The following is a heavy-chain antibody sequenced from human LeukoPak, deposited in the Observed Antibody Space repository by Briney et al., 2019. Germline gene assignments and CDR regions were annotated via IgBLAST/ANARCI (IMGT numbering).Heavy chain of an antibody. CDR3: ARDETNWGTFDY. CDR1: GYTFTGYG. J-gene: IGHJ4*02. CDR2: ISAYNGNT. D-gene: IGHD7-27*01. V-gene: IGHV1-18*01. Sequence: ASVKVSCKASGYTFTGYGISWVRQAPGQGHEWMGWISAYNGNTNYAQKLQGRVTMTTDTSTSTAYMELRSLRSDDTAAYYCARDETNWGTFDYWGQGTLVTVSS.